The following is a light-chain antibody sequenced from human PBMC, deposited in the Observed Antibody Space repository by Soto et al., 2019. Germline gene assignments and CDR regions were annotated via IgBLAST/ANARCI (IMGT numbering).Light chain of an antibody. CDR2: DVT. CDR3: SSYTSSSTLRGV. J-gene: IGLJ1*01. CDR1: SSDVGAYNY. V-gene: IGLV2-14*01. Sequence: QAVVTQPASVSGSPGQSITISCTGTSSDVGAYNYVSWYQQHPGKAPKLMIYDVTNRPSGVSNRFSGSKSGNTASLTISGLQAEDEADYYCSSYTSSSTLRGVFGTGTKVTVL.